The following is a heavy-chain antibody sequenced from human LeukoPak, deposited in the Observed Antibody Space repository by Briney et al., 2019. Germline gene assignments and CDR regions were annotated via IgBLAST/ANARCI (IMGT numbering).Heavy chain of an antibody. J-gene: IGHJ4*02. Sequence: GGSLRLSCAASGFTFSSYAMSWVRQAPGKGLEWVSAISGSGGSTYYADSVKGRFTISRDNSKNTLYRQMNSLRAEDTAVYYCAKDLGVAGTLLGVSNYWGQGTLVTVSS. V-gene: IGHV3-23*01. CDR3: AKDLGVAGTLLGVSNY. CDR1: GFTFSSYA. D-gene: IGHD6-19*01. CDR2: ISGSGGST.